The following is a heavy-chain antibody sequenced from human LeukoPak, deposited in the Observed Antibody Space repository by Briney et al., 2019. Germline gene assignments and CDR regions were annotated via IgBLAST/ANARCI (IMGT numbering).Heavy chain of an antibody. CDR2: ISSSSSYI. J-gene: IGHJ4*02. V-gene: IGHV3-21*01. D-gene: IGHD6-6*01. CDR3: ARGRTSSSSSRPLDY. Sequence: PGRSLRLSCAASGFTFSSYSMNWVRQAPGKGLEWVSSISSSSSYIYYADSVKGRFTISRDNAKNSLYLQMNSLRAEDTAVYYCARGRTSSSSSRPLDYWGQGTLVTVSS. CDR1: GFTFSSYS.